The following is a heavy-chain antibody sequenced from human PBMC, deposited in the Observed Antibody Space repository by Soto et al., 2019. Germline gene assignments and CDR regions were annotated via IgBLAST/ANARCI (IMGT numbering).Heavy chain of an antibody. Sequence: ASVKVSCKASGYTFTSYDINWVRQATGQGLEWMGWMNPNSGNTGYAQKFQGRVTMTRNTSISTAYMELSSLRSEDTAVCYCARLYHYGSGSYYNWFDPWGEGTLVTVSS. J-gene: IGHJ5*02. CDR2: MNPNSGNT. V-gene: IGHV1-8*01. CDR1: GYTFTSYD. D-gene: IGHD3-10*01. CDR3: ARLYHYGSGSYYNWFDP.